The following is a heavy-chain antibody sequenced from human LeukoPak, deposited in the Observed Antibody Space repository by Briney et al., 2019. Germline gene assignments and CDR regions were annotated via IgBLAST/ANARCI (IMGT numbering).Heavy chain of an antibody. CDR1: GFTFDDYA. D-gene: IGHD6-19*01. CDR2: ISWNSGSI. CDR3: AKGRWLSSHFDY. Sequence: GRSLRLSCAASGFTFDDYAMHWVRQAPGKGLEWVAGISWNSGSIGYADSVKGRFTISRDNAKNSLYLQMSSLRAEDMALYYCAKGRWLSSHFDYWGQGTLVTVSS. V-gene: IGHV3-9*03. J-gene: IGHJ4*02.